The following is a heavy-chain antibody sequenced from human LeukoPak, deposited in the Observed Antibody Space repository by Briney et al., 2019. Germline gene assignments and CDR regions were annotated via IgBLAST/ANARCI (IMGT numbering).Heavy chain of an antibody. J-gene: IGHJ4*02. D-gene: IGHD4-23*01. Sequence: SQTLSLTCAVSGGSISSGGYSWSWIRQPPGKGLEWIGYIYHSGSTYYNPSLKSRVTISVDRSKNQFSLKLSSVTAADTAVYYCARGRVYGGNLAYYFDYWGQGTLVAVSS. CDR1: GGSISSGGYS. CDR2: IYHSGST. CDR3: ARGRVYGGNLAYYFDY. V-gene: IGHV4-30-2*01.